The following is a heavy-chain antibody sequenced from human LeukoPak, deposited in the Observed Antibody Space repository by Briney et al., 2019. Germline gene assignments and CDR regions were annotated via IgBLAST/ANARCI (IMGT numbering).Heavy chain of an antibody. V-gene: IGHV1-18*04. Sequence: GASVKVSCKASGGTFSSYAISWVRQAPGQGLEWMGWISAYNGNTNYAQKLQGRVTMTTDTSTSTAYMELRSLRSDDTAVYYCAGAAYNWFDPWGQGTLVTVSS. CDR2: ISAYNGNT. J-gene: IGHJ5*02. CDR3: AGAAYNWFDP. D-gene: IGHD2-21*01. CDR1: GGTFSSYA.